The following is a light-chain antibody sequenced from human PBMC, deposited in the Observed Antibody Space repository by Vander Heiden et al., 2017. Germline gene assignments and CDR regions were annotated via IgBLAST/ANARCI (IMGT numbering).Light chain of an antibody. CDR1: QSVSSSY. J-gene: IGKJ1*01. V-gene: IGKV3-20*01. CDR2: GAS. CDR3: QQYGSSPAT. Sequence: EIVLTQSPGTLSLSPGERPTLSCRASQSVSSSYLAWYQQKPGLIYGASSRATGIPDRFSGSGSGTDFTLTISRLEPEDFAVYYCQQYGSSPATFGQGIKVEIK.